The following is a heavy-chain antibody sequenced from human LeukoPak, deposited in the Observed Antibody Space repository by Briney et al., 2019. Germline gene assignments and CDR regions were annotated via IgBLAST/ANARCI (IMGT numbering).Heavy chain of an antibody. Sequence: KSSGTLSLTCDVSGGSISSSNWWSWVRQPPGKGLEWIGEIYHSGSTNHNPSLKTRFTITVDKSKNQFSLKLTSVTAADTAVYYCARAPTTVIPAQYFQNWGQGTLVTVSS. D-gene: IGHD4-17*01. CDR2: IYHSGST. V-gene: IGHV4-4*02. CDR3: ARAPTTVIPAQYFQN. CDR1: GGSISSSNW. J-gene: IGHJ1*01.